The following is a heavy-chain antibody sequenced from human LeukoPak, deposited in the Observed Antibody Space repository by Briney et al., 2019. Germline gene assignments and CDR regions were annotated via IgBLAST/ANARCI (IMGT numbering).Heavy chain of an antibody. CDR1: GDSVSSGNYY. V-gene: IGHV4-61*01. J-gene: IGHJ4*02. Sequence: SETLSLTCIVSGDSVSSGNYYWSWIRQPPGKGLEWIGYIYYSGSTNYNPSLKSRVTISLDTSKNQFSLNLGSVTAADTAVFYCARVSTGSMTIDYWGQGALVTVSS. D-gene: IGHD7-27*01. CDR2: IYYSGST. CDR3: ARVSTGSMTIDY.